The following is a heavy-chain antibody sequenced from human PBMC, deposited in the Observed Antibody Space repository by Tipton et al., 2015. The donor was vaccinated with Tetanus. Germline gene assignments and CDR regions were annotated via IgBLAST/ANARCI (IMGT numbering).Heavy chain of an antibody. CDR3: ARVHGFDPSNLGY. CDR1: GYAFTGYY. Sequence: QVQLVQSGAEVKKPGASVKLSCKTSGYAFTGYYIHWVRQAPGQGLEWMGWVNPDSGGTNLALRFQGWVTMTSDTSSNTAYMEMSRLSSDDTAIYYCARVHGFDPSNLGYWGQGTVVTVSS. J-gene: IGHJ4*02. V-gene: IGHV1-2*04. D-gene: IGHD5-12*01. CDR2: VNPDSGGT.